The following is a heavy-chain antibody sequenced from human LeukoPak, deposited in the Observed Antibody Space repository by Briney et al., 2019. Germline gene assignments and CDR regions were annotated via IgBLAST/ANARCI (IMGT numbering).Heavy chain of an antibody. CDR3: ARDKRHSYGRYFDP. Sequence: PSETLSLTCSVSGDSISTYHWNWIRKPPGEGLEWIGYMQSTGISKYNPSLKSRVNIFVDTSKNQFVLNLRSVTAADTAVYYCARDKRHSYGRYFDPWGQGMLVTVSS. J-gene: IGHJ4*02. V-gene: IGHV4-59*01. D-gene: IGHD5-18*01. CDR1: GDSISTYH. CDR2: MQSTGIS.